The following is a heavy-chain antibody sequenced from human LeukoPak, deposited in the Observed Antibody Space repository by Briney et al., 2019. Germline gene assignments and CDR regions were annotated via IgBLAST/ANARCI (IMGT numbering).Heavy chain of an antibody. J-gene: IGHJ4*02. CDR2: ISVSGGNT. CDR3: AKAAFSRTSYFDY. D-gene: IGHD3-3*02. V-gene: IGHV3-23*01. CDR1: GFTFSTNT. Sequence: GGSLRLSCAASGFTFSTNTTSWARQPPGKGLEWDSAISVSGGNTYYDDSVEGRFPISRDNSKNTLYLQMDSLRADETAVYYCAKAAFSRTSYFDYWGQGTLVTASS.